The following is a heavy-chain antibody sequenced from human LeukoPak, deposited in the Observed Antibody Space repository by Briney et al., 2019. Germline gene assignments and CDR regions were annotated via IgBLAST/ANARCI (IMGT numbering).Heavy chain of an antibody. D-gene: IGHD3-10*01. CDR1: GDTLSELT. CDR2: FDPGAGEI. V-gene: IGHV1-24*01. CDR3: AAGGIYSLLDY. J-gene: IGHJ4*02. Sequence: GSVQVSCKVSGDTLSELTMHWVRQAPGKGLEWMGGFDPGAGEILYAQQFQGRVTMTEDTSTDTAYMELTSLRSEDSGVYFCAAGGIYSLLDYWGQGTLVTVSS.